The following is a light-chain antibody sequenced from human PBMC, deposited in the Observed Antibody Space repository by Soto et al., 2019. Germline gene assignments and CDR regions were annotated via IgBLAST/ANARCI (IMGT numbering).Light chain of an antibody. V-gene: IGKV2-30*01. J-gene: IGKJ1*01. CDR2: QVS. CDR1: QSLVYSDGKAY. Sequence: DAVLTQSPLSLPVTLGQPAAISCRSSQSLVYSDGKAYLIWFQQRPGQSPRRLIYQVSRRDAGVPDRFSGRGSGRALTMIMRRVAAAEVGDYYCLQGTHWPRTFGQGTKVAIQ. CDR3: LQGTHWPRT.